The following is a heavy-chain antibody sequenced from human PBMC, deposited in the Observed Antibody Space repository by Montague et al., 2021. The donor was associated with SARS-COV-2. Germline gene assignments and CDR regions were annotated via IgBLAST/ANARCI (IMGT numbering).Heavy chain of an antibody. J-gene: IGHJ3*02. D-gene: IGHD3-9*01. CDR1: GGSISNDY. CDR3: ARTYYDILTGYYNRGAFDI. CDR2: IYYSGGT. Sequence: SETLSLTCTVSGGSISNDYWNWIRQPPAKGLEWIGYIYYSGGTNYSPSLKSRVTISVDTSKNQFSLKLSYVTAADTAVYYCARTYYDILTGYYNRGAFDIWGQGTMVTVSS. V-gene: IGHV4-59*08.